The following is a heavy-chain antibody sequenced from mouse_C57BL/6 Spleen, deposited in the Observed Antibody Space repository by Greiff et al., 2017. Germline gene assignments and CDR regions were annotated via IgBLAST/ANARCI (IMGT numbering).Heavy chain of an antibody. D-gene: IGHD1-3*01. CDR3: ARQSNYGYFEV. CDR1: GFTFSDYG. V-gene: IGHV5-17*01. CDR2: ISSGSSTI. Sequence: EVKLVESGGGLVKPGGSLKLSCAASGFTFSDYGMHWVRQAPEKGLEWVAYISSGSSTIYYAATVKGRFTISRDNAKTTLFLQMTRLRAEDTAMYYCARQSNYGYFEVWGTGTTVTVSS. J-gene: IGHJ1*03.